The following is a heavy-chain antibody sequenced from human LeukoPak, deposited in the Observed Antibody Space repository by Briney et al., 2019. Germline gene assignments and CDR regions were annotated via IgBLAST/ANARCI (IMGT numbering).Heavy chain of an antibody. V-gene: IGHV4-59*01. D-gene: IGHD5-18*01. CDR1: GGSINRYY. CDR3: ARDRGYSYGFNWFDP. J-gene: IGHJ5*02. Sequence: SETLSLTCAVAGGSINRYYWSWIRQPPGKGLEWIGYIYYSGSTNYNPSLKSRVTISVDTSKNQFSLKLSSVTAADTAVYYCARDRGYSYGFNWFDPWGQGTLVTVSS. CDR2: IYYSGST.